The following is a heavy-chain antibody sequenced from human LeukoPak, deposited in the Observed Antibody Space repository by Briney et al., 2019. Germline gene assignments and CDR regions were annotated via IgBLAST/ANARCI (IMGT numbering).Heavy chain of an antibody. Sequence: GGSLTLSCAASGFPLSSYAMSWVRQAPGKGREWVSGISSGGGSTFYADSVKGRFTISRNNSKNTLYLQMNSLRAEDTAVYYCVNLYSSNYWGQGTLVTVSS. V-gene: IGHV3-23*01. CDR3: VNLYSSNY. CDR2: ISSGGGST. J-gene: IGHJ4*02. CDR1: GFPLSSYA. D-gene: IGHD6-19*01.